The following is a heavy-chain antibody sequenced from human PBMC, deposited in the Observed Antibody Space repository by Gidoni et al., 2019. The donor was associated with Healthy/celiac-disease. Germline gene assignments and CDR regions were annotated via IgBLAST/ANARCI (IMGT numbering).Heavy chain of an antibody. D-gene: IGHD6-19*01. CDR3: AKLAGYSSGWYVDY. V-gene: IGHV3-23*01. Sequence: EVQLLEYGGCLVQPGGSLRLSCAASGFPFSSYAMSWVRQAPGKGLEWVSAISGSGGSTYYADSVKGRFTISRDNSKNTLYLQMNSLRAEDTAVYYCAKLAGYSSGWYVDYWGQGTLVTVSS. CDR2: ISGSGGST. CDR1: GFPFSSYA. J-gene: IGHJ4*02.